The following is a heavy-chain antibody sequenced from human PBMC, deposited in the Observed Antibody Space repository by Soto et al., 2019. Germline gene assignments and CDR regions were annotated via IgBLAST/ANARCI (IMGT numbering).Heavy chain of an antibody. CDR1: GYSFTSYW. CDR2: IYPGDSDT. CDR3: ARLVPDCTNGVCYINNYYYGMDV. D-gene: IGHD2-8*01. J-gene: IGHJ6*02. V-gene: IGHV5-51*01. Sequence: RGESLKISCKGSGYSFTSYWIGWVRQMPGKGLEWMGIIYPGDSDTRYSPSFQGQVTISADQSISTAYLQWSSLKASDTAMYYCARLVPDCTNGVCYINNYYYGMDVWGQGTTVTVSS.